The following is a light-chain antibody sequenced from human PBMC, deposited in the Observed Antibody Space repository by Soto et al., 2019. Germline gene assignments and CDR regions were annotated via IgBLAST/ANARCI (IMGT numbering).Light chain of an antibody. J-gene: IGLJ3*02. CDR2: SNN. CDR1: TYNIGSNT. V-gene: IGLV1-44*01. CDR3: STWDDSLNGVV. Sequence: QSVLTQPPSASGTPGQRVTISCSGSTYNIGSNTVNWYQQLPRTAPKLLIYSNNERPSGVPDRFSGSKSGTSASLATSGLQSEDEADYYCSTWDDSLNGVVFGGGTKLSVL.